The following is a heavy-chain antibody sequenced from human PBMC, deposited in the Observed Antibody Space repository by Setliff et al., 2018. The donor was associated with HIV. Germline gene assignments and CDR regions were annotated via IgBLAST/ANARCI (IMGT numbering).Heavy chain of an antibody. Sequence: ASVKVSCKASGYTFTSYGISWVRQAPGQGLEWMGWFSAYNVNTNYAQKLQGRVTMTTDTSTSTAYMELRSLRSDDTAVYYCARGTTPLGWFDPWGQGTLGTVSS. CDR3: ARGTTPLGWFDP. CDR2: FSAYNVNT. D-gene: IGHD2-2*01. J-gene: IGHJ5*02. CDR1: GYTFTSYG. V-gene: IGHV1-18*01.